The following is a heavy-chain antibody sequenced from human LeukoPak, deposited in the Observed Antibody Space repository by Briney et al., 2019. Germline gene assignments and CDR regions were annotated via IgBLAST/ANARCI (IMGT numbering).Heavy chain of an antibody. V-gene: IGHV1-18*01. CDR3: ARDLGWRDSSGFPDY. D-gene: IGHD3-22*01. CDR2: ISAYNGNT. J-gene: IGHJ4*02. CDR1: GYTFTSYG. Sequence: GASVKVSCKASGYTFTSYGISWVRQAPGQGLEWMGWISAYNGNTNYAQKLQGRVTMTTDTSTSTAYMELRSLRSDDTAVYYCARDLGWRDSSGFPDYWGQGTLVAVSS.